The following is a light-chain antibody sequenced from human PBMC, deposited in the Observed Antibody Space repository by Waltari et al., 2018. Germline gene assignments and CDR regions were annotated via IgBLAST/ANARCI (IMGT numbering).Light chain of an antibody. CDR1: QSISKY. V-gene: IGKV3-20*01. Sequence: DILLTQSPGTLSLSPGERATLSCRASQSISKYLAWYQHKPGQAPRLLIYHASSRAAGIPDRFSGSGSGTDFSLTISRLEPEDFAVYYCQHYESLPVTFGQGTKVEIK. CDR2: HAS. J-gene: IGKJ1*01. CDR3: QHYESLPVT.